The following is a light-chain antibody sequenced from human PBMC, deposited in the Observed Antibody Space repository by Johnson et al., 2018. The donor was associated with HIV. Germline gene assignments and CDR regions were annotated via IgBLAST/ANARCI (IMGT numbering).Light chain of an antibody. CDR2: DNK. J-gene: IGLJ1*01. V-gene: IGLV1-51*01. Sequence: QSVLTQPPSVSAAPGQKVTISCSGSSSNIGNNYVSWYQQLPGTAHKLLIYDNKKRPSGIPDRFSGSKSGKSATLGITGLQSGDEADYYCGTWDSSLSAIYVFGTGTKVTVL. CDR3: GTWDSSLSAIYV. CDR1: SSNIGNNY.